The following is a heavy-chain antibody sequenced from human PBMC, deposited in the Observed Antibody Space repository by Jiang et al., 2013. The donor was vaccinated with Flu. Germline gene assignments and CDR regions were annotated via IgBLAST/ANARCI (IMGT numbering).Heavy chain of an antibody. CDR3: AIPYYYYYGMDV. V-gene: IGHV4-39*01. CDR2: IYYSGST. CDR1: GGSISSSSYC. Sequence: GLVKPSETLSLTCTVSGGSISSSSYCWGWIRQPPGKGLEWIGSIYYSGSTYYNPSLKSRVTISVDTSKNQFSLKLSSVTAADTAVYYCAIPYYYYYGMDVWGQGTTVTVSS. J-gene: IGHJ6*02.